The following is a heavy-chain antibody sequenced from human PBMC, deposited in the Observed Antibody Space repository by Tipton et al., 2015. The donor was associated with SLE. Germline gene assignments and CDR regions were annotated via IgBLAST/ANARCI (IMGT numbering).Heavy chain of an antibody. CDR1: GFIFSDYS. Sequence: SLRLSCAASGFIFSDYSMNWVRQAPGKGLEWVSSISSSSRYIYHAESLKGRFTISRDNAKNSLYLQMDNLRPEDTAVYYCASSLLDYFDYWGQGTLVTVSS. J-gene: IGHJ4*02. D-gene: IGHD3-3*02. CDR3: ASSLLDYFDY. V-gene: IGHV3-21*01. CDR2: ISSSSRYI.